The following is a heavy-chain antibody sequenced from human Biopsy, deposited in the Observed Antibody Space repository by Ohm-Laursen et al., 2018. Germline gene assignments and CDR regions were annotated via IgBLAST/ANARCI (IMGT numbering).Heavy chain of an antibody. CDR3: ARGSGYFKLDV. V-gene: IGHV4-34*01. Sequence: GTLSLTCAVNGESSSGYFWNWIRHPPGKGLEWIGDINQSGSTKYNPSLKRRATLSAESSNSQFSLRLTSVTAADTAIYYCARGSGYFKLDVWGQGTTVTVS. J-gene: IGHJ6*02. CDR1: GESSSGYF. D-gene: IGHD5-12*01. CDR2: INQSGST.